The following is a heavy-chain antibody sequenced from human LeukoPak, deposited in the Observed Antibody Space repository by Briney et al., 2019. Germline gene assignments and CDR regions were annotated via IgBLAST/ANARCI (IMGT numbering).Heavy chain of an antibody. D-gene: IGHD3-3*01. J-gene: IGHJ6*03. CDR3: AREGNTYYDFWSGYPLDYMDV. CDR2: ISSSSSYI. Sequence: GGSLRLSCAASGFTFSSYSMNWVRQAPGKGLEWVSSISSSSSYIYNADSVKGRFTISRDNAKNSLYLQMNSLRAGDTAVYYCAREGNTYYDFWSGYPLDYMDVWGKGTTVTVSS. V-gene: IGHV3-21*01. CDR1: GFTFSSYS.